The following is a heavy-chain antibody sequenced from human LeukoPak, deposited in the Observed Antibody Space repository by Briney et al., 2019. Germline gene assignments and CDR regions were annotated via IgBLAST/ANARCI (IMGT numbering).Heavy chain of an antibody. Sequence: PSETLSLTCTVSGGSISSYYWSWIRQLPGKGLEWIGYIYNSGSTNYNPSLKSRVTISVDTSKNQFSLKLSSVTAADTAVYYCARVRTGGYERYGMDVWGQGTTVTVSS. CDR1: GGSISSYY. CDR3: ARVRTGGYERYGMDV. D-gene: IGHD5-12*01. J-gene: IGHJ6*02. CDR2: IYNSGST. V-gene: IGHV4-59*01.